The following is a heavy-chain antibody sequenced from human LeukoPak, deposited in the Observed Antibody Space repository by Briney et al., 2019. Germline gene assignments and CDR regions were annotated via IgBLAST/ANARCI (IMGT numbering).Heavy chain of an antibody. V-gene: IGHV3-30*03. CDR3: ARDTSGYDYQY. Sequence: GGSLRLSCAASGFTFSSYGMHWVRQAPGKGLEWVAVISYDGSNKYYADSVKGRFTISRDNSKNTLYLQMNSLRAEDTAVYYCARDTSGYDYQYWGQGTLVTVSS. CDR1: GFTFSSYG. D-gene: IGHD5-12*01. J-gene: IGHJ4*02. CDR2: ISYDGSNK.